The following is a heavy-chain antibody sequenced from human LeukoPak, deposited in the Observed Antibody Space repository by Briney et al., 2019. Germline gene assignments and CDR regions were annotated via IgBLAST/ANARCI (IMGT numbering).Heavy chain of an antibody. CDR1: GGSISSYY. CDR2: IYYSGST. Sequence: SETLSLTCTVSGGSISSYYWSWIRQPPGKGLEWIGYIYYSGSTNYNPSLKSRVTISVDTSKNQFSLKLSSVTAADTAVYYCATGGSSQSGWFDPWGQGTLVTVSS. J-gene: IGHJ5*02. D-gene: IGHD6-13*01. V-gene: IGHV4-59*01. CDR3: ATGGSSQSGWFDP.